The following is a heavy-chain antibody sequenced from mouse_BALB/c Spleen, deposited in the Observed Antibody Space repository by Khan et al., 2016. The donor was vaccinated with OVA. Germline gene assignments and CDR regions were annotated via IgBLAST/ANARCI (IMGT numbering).Heavy chain of an antibody. D-gene: IGHD1-1*01. CDR1: GYSITTDYV. V-gene: IGHV3-2*02. J-gene: IGHJ2*01. CDR2: ISYSGNT. Sequence: EVKLLESGPGLVKPSQSLSLTCTVTGYSITTDYVWNWIRQFPGNKLEWMGFISYSGNTKYNPSLKSRISINRDTSKNQFFLQLKSVTTEDTARYYCARVYGGDFDYWGQGTTLTVSS. CDR3: ARVYGGDFDY.